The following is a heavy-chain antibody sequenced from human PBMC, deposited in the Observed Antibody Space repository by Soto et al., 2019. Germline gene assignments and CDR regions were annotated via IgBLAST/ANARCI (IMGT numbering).Heavy chain of an antibody. CDR1: GFTFSTYA. J-gene: IGHJ6*02. V-gene: IGHV3-30-3*01. D-gene: IGHD6-25*01. Sequence: GGSLRLSCAASGFTFSTYAMHWVRQAPGKGQEWVALITYDGTNKYYAGSVKGRFTISRDNSKNTVYLEMNSLRPDDTAGYYCARDAAAPSKMWSYYYHGMDVWGQGTTVTVSS. CDR2: ITYDGTNK. CDR3: ARDAAAPSKMWSYYYHGMDV.